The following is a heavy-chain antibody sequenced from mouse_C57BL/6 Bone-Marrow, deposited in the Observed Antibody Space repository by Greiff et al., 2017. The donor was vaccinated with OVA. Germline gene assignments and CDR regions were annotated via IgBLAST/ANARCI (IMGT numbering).Heavy chain of an antibody. CDR2: IYPRSGNT. Sequence: VQLQQSGAELARPGASVKLSCKASGYTFTSYGISWVKQRTGQGLEWIGEIYPRSGNTYYNEKFKGKATLTADKSSSTAYMELRSLTSEDSAVYFCARDTTVVAPYYAMDYWGQGTSVTVSS. CDR3: ARDTTVVAPYYAMDY. J-gene: IGHJ4*01. D-gene: IGHD1-1*01. V-gene: IGHV1-81*01. CDR1: GYTFTSYG.